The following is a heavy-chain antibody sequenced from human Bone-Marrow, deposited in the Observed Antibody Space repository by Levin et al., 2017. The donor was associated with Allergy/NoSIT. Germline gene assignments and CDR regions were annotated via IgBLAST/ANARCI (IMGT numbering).Heavy chain of an antibody. Sequence: GGSLRLSCAASGFTFVNYDMHWVRQAPGKGLEWLSYISKDESKKYYAESVKGRFTIFRDNSKNTVYLQMDSLRDGDTAVYYCARDLMWLVDYWGQGTLVSVSS. CDR2: ISKDESKK. J-gene: IGHJ4*02. CDR3: ARDLMWLVDY. V-gene: IGHV3-30-3*01. CDR1: GFTFVNYD. D-gene: IGHD6-19*01.